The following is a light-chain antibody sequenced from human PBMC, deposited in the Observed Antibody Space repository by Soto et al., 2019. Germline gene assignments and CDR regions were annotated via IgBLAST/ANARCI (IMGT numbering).Light chain of an antibody. J-gene: IGLJ2*01. CDR1: NSDLLGYNY. CDR2: AVS. V-gene: IGLV2-8*01. Sequence: QSVLTQPPSASGSPGQSVTISCTGSNSDLLGYNYVSWYQRHPGKAPKLLIYAVSERPSGVPDRFSGSRSGNTASLTVSGLQAEDEADYYCSSYGGHYNFVLFGGGTKLTVL. CDR3: SSYGGHYNFVL.